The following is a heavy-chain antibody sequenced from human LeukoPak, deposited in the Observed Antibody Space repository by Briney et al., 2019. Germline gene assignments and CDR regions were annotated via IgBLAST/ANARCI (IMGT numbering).Heavy chain of an antibody. V-gene: IGHV1-18*01. CDR3: TRDNPYFYLY. D-gene: IGHD2/OR15-2a*01. CDR2: ISSYNGKT. J-gene: IGHJ4*02. Sequence: ASVKVSCKPAGYTFRNYGISGVRQAAGQGRRGMGWISSYNGKTKKTQKLQGRVTMTTDASTSTANMELRSWTSGEPATCFCTRDNPYFYLYWGRATLVTVSS. CDR1: GYTFRNYG.